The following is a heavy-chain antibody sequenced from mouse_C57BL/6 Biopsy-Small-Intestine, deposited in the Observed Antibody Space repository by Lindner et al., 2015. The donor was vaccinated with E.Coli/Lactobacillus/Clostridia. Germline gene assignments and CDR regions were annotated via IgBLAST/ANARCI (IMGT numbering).Heavy chain of an antibody. CDR2: FDPEDGET. J-gene: IGHJ1*03. V-gene: IGHV1-18*01. CDR1: RYTLTELS. Sequence: SVKVSCKVSRYTLTELSMHWVRQAPGKGLEWMGGFDPEDGETIYAQKFQGRVTMTEDTSTDTAYMELSSLRSEDTAVYYCATVVGDYSNYYYYYMDVWGKGTTVTVSS. CDR3: ATVVGDYSNYYYYYMDV. D-gene: IGHD2-5*01.